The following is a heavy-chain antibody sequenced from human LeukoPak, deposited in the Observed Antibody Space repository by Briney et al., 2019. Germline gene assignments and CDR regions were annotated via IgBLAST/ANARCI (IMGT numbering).Heavy chain of an antibody. Sequence: SETLSLTCIVSSGSISSSNYYWGWIRQPPGKGLEWIGSIYYSGSTYYNPSLKSRVTISVDTSKNQFSLKLSSVTAADTAVYYCARDCGELDPCWLDYWGQGTLVTVSS. D-gene: IGHD1-26*01. CDR3: ARDCGELDPCWLDY. CDR1: SGSISSSNYY. J-gene: IGHJ4*02. V-gene: IGHV4-39*07. CDR2: IYYSGST.